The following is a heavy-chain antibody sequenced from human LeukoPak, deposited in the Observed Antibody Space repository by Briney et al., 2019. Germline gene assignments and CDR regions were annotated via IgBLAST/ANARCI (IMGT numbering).Heavy chain of an antibody. V-gene: IGHV4-4*07. CDR2: IYTSGST. CDR1: GGSISSYY. Sequence: SETLSLTCTVSGGSISSYYWSWIRQPAGKGLEWIGRIYTSGSTNYNPSLKSRVTISVDTSKNKFSLKLSSVTAADTSVYYCAREGLDMVAAAAFHWFDPWGQGTLVTVSS. J-gene: IGHJ5*02. D-gene: IGHD6-13*01. CDR3: AREGLDMVAAAAFHWFDP.